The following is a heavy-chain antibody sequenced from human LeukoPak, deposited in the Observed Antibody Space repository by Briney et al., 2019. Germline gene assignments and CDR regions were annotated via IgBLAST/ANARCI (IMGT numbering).Heavy chain of an antibody. V-gene: IGHV1-18*01. CDR1: GYTFTIYG. J-gene: IGHJ6*02. D-gene: IGHD1-26*01. CDR3: ARGRIVGATPSYYYGMDV. CDR2: ISAYNGNT. Sequence: ASVKVSFKASGYTFTIYGISWVRQAQGQGKEWMGWISAYNGNTNYAQKLQGRVTMTTDTSTSTAYMELRSLRSDDTAVYYCARGRIVGATPSYYYGMDVWGQGTTVTVSS.